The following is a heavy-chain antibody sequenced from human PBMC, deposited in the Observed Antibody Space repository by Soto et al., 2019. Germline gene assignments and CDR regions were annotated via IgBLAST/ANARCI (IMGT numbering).Heavy chain of an antibody. D-gene: IGHD3-3*01. CDR1: GFIVSSNY. Sequence: PGGSLRLSCAVSGFIVSSNYMNWVRQAPGKGLEWVSFIYSGGNTYYADSVKGRFTISRDNSKNMLYLQMNSLRVEDTAVYYCAREVRVRGFAFDIWGQGTMVTVSS. CDR2: IYSGGNT. J-gene: IGHJ3*02. CDR3: AREVRVRGFAFDI. V-gene: IGHV3-66*01.